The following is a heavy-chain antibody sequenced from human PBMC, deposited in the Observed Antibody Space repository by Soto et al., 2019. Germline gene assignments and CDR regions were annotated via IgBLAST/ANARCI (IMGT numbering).Heavy chain of an antibody. V-gene: IGHV4-34*01. CDR1: GGSFSGYD. Sequence: SETLCLTCAVDGGSFSGYDWSWIRQTPGKGLEWIGEINHSGSTNYNPSLKSRVTISVDTSKNQFSLKLSSVTAADTAVYYCARVATVTTSAKNWFDPWGQGTLVTVSS. CDR2: INHSGST. CDR3: ARVATVTTSAKNWFDP. D-gene: IGHD4-17*01. J-gene: IGHJ5*02.